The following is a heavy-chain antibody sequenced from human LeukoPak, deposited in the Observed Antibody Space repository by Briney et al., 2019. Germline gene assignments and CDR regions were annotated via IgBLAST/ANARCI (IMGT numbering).Heavy chain of an antibody. CDR1: GFTFSSYA. D-gene: IGHD2-2*02. J-gene: IGHJ4*02. CDR2: ISGSGGST. V-gene: IGHV3-23*01. CDR3: AKGNCRGTSCYSDY. Sequence: QSGGSLRLSCAASGFTFSSYAMRWVRQAPGKGLEWVSGISGSGGSTYYADSVKGRFTIARDNSKNTLYLQMNSLRAEDTAVYYCAKGNCRGTSCYSDYWGREPWSPSPQ.